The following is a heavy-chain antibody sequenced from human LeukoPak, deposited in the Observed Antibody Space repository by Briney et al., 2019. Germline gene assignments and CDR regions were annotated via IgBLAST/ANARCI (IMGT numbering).Heavy chain of an antibody. D-gene: IGHD1-14*01. CDR3: ARRVNLLYYGMDV. V-gene: IGHV5-51*01. CDR1: GYSFTSYW. Sequence: GESLKISCKGSGYSFTSYWLGWVRQMPGKGLEWMGIIYPGDSDTRYSPSFQGQVSISADKSISTAYLQWSSLKASDTAMYYCARRVNLLYYGMDVWGQGTTVTVSS. CDR2: IYPGDSDT. J-gene: IGHJ6*02.